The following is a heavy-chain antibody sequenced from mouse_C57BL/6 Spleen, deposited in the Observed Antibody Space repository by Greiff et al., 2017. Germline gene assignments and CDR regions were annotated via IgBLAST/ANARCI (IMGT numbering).Heavy chain of an antibody. Sequence: VQLQQPGAELVMPGASVKLSCKASGYTFTSYWMHWVKQRPGQGLEWIGEIDPSDSYTNYNQKFKGKSTLTVDKSSSTAYMQLSSLTSADSAVYYCASGGTTGVYYAMDYWGQGTSVTVSS. D-gene: IGHD1-1*01. V-gene: IGHV1-69*01. CDR1: GYTFTSYW. CDR3: ASGGTTGVYYAMDY. J-gene: IGHJ4*01. CDR2: IDPSDSYT.